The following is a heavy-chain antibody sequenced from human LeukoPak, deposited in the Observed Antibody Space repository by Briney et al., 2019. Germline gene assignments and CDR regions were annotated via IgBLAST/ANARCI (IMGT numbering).Heavy chain of an antibody. Sequence: PGGSLRLSCAASGFSFDDFAMHWVRRAPGKGLEWVSGITWNGGTIDYADSVKGRFTISRDNAKNSLYLQMNSLRAEDTALYNCATRYASGPIADYWGQGTLVTVSS. CDR2: ITWNGGTI. CDR1: GFSFDDFA. J-gene: IGHJ4*02. V-gene: IGHV3-9*01. CDR3: ATRYASGPIADY. D-gene: IGHD3-10*01.